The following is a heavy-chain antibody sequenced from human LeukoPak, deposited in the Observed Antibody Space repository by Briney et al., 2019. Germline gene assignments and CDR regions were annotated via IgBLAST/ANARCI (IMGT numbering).Heavy chain of an antibody. CDR2: IYHSGST. Sequence: SGTLSLTCAVSGGSISSSNWWSWVRQPPGKGLGWIWEIYHSGSTNYNPSLKSRVTISVDKSKNQFSLKLSSVTAADTAVYYCAREYCGGDCYYWYFDLWSRGTLVTVSS. J-gene: IGHJ2*01. CDR3: AREYCGGDCYYWYFDL. V-gene: IGHV4-4*02. CDR1: GGSISSSNW. D-gene: IGHD2-21*02.